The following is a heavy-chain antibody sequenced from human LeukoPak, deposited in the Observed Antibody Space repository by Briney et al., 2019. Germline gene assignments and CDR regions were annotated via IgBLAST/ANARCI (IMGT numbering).Heavy chain of an antibody. Sequence: GGSLRLSCAASGFTFSAFWMHWVRQAPGKGLVWVSRINSDGSSTTYADSVKGRFTVSRDNAKNTLYLQMDSLRAENSAVYYCARGLVHDTSGYYSDYWGQGILVTVSS. CDR1: GFTFSAFW. J-gene: IGHJ4*02. CDR2: INSDGSST. V-gene: IGHV3-74*01. D-gene: IGHD3-22*01. CDR3: ARGLVHDTSGYYSDY.